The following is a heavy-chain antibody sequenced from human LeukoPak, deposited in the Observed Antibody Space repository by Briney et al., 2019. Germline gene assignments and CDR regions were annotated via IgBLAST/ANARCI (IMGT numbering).Heavy chain of an antibody. V-gene: IGHV4-59*01. Sequence: PSETLSLTCTVSDGSISNYYWSWIRQPPGKGLGWIGFFYYSGTTNYNPSLKSRATLSIDTSKNQFSLNLRSVTAADTAVYYCARGGSLVGTTPHDTFDIWGQGTMVTVSS. J-gene: IGHJ3*02. D-gene: IGHD1-26*01. CDR1: DGSISNYY. CDR2: FYYSGTT. CDR3: ARGGSLVGTTPHDTFDI.